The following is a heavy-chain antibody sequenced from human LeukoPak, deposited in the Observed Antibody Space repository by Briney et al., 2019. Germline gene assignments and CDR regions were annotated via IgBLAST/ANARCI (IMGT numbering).Heavy chain of an antibody. CDR1: GFTFSSYW. D-gene: IGHD3-10*01. V-gene: IGHV3-74*01. CDR3: ARVAMVRGVIPHFDY. J-gene: IGHJ4*02. Sequence: PGGSLRLSCAASGFTFSSYWMHWVRQAPGKGLVWVSRINSDGSSTSYADSVKGRFTISRDNAKNTLYLQMNSLRAEDTAVYYCARVAMVRGVIPHFDYWGQGTLVTVSS. CDR2: INSDGSST.